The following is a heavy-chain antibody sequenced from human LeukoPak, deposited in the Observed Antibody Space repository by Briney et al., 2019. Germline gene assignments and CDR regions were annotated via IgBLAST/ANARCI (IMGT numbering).Heavy chain of an antibody. D-gene: IGHD3-10*01. CDR1: GFTFISYW. V-gene: IGHV3-48*03. CDR2: ISSSGSTI. CDR3: ARGHGSGSYPYFDY. Sequence: PGGSLRLSCAASGFTFISYWMNWVRQAPGKGLEWVSYISSSGSTIYYADSVKGRFTISRDNAKNSLYLQMNSLRAEDTAVYYCARGHGSGSYPYFDYWGQGTLVTVSS. J-gene: IGHJ4*02.